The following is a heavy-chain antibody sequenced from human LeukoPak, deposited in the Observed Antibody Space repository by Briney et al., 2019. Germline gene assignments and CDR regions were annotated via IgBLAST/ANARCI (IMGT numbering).Heavy chain of an antibody. CDR3: ARGGPYTAMAPFDY. Sequence: ASVKVSCKASGYTFTGYYMHWVRQAPGQGLGWMGRINPNSGGTNYAQKFQGRVTMTRDTSISTAYMELSRLRSDDTAVYYCARGGPYTAMAPFDYWGQGTLVTVSS. J-gene: IGHJ4*02. CDR1: GYTFTGYY. V-gene: IGHV1-2*06. D-gene: IGHD5-18*01. CDR2: INPNSGGT.